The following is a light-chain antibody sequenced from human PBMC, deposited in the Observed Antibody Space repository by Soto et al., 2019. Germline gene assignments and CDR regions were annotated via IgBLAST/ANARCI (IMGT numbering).Light chain of an antibody. Sequence: EIVLTQSPATLSLSPGERATLSCRASQSVSRYLAWYQQKPGQAPRLLIYDASNRATGIPARFSGSGSGTDFTLTISSLEPEDFAVYYCQQRSNWPPTVTFGPGTKVDIK. CDR1: QSVSRY. V-gene: IGKV3-11*01. J-gene: IGKJ3*01. CDR2: DAS. CDR3: QQRSNWPPTVT.